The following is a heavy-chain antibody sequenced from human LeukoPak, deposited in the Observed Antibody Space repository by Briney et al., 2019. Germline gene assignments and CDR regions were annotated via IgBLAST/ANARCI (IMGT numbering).Heavy chain of an antibody. CDR1: GFTFSSYS. CDR3: ARGEGVIVREFDY. V-gene: IGHV3-21*01. Sequence: PGGSLRLSCAASGFTFSSYSMNWVRQAPGKGLEWVSSISSSSSYIYYADSVKGRFTISRDNAKNSLYLQMNSLRAEDTAVYYCARGEGVIVREFDYWGQGTLVTVSS. D-gene: IGHD3-16*02. CDR2: ISSSSSYI. J-gene: IGHJ4*02.